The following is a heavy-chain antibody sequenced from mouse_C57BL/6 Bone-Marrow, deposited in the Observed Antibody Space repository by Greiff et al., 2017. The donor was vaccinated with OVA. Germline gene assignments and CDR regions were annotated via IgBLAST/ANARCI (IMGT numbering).Heavy chain of an antibody. V-gene: IGHV1-50*01. CDR1: GYTFTSYW. D-gene: IGHD2-4*01. J-gene: IGHJ3*01. Sequence: QVQLQQPGAELVKPGASVKLSCKASGYTFTSYWMQWVKQRPGQGLEWIGEIDPSDSYTNYNQKFKSKATLTVDTASSTAYMQLSSLTSEDSAVYYCARGDYDGAWFAYWGQGTLVTVSA. CDR2: IDPSDSYT. CDR3: ARGDYDGAWFAY.